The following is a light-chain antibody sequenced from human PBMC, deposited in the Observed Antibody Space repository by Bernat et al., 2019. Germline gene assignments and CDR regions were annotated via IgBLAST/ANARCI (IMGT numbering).Light chain of an antibody. CDR3: ETWDSNTHEV. CDR1: SGHSSYI. CDR2: LEGSGSY. Sequence: QPVLTQSSSASASLGSSVKPTCTLSSGHSSYIIAWHQQQPGKAPRYLMKLEGSGSYNKGSGVPDRFSGSSSGADRYLTISNLQFEDEADYYCETWDSNTHEVFGGGTKLTVL. V-gene: IGLV4-60*02. J-gene: IGLJ3*02.